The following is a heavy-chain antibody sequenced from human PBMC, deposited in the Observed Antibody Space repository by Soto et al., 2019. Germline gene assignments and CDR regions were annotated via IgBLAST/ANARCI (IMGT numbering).Heavy chain of an antibody. CDR3: VKDSARIVVVPRVDGDNWLDP. D-gene: IGHD2-2*01. Sequence: PGGSLRLSCAASGFTFSDYCMSWIRQAAGKGLEWVSFISGSSDNIKYADSVKGRFTISRDHAKNSLYLQVNSLRAEDTAVYYCVKDSARIVVVPRVDGDNWLDPWGQGTLVNVSS. CDR1: GFTFSDYC. V-gene: IGHV3-11*06. J-gene: IGHJ5*02. CDR2: ISGSSDNI.